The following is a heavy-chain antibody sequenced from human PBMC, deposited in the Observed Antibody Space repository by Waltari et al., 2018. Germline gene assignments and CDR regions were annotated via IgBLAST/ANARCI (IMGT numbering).Heavy chain of an antibody. D-gene: IGHD6-19*01. Sequence: EVQLVESGGGLIQPGGSLSLSCVGFGFPVTRQYMSWVRQVPGKGLEWVSNIPLGTNANYAESVRGRFTISRDNSKDTLYLQMNSLRVEDTAVYFCARHVSGPTRAAFDVWGQGTMVTVSP. CDR1: GFPVTRQY. CDR2: IPLGTNA. J-gene: IGHJ3*01. V-gene: IGHV3-53*01. CDR3: ARHVSGPTRAAFDV.